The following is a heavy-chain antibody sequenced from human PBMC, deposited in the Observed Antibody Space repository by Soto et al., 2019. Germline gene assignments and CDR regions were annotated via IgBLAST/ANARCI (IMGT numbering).Heavy chain of an antibody. CDR3: ARQKRYCSSTSCQADY. J-gene: IGHJ4*02. D-gene: IGHD2-2*01. CDR2: IYYSGST. CDR1: GGSISSGDYY. Sequence: TLSLTCTVSGGSISSGDYYWSWIRQPPGKGLEWIGYIYYSGSTYYNPSLKSRVTISVDTSKNQFSLKLSSVTAADTAVYYCARQKRYCSSTSCQADYWGQGTLVTV. V-gene: IGHV4-30-4*01.